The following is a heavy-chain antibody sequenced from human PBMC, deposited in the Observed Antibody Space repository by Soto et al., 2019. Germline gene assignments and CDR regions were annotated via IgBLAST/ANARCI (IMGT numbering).Heavy chain of an antibody. CDR3: ARLEAAAGYYFDY. CDR2: IYYSGST. V-gene: IGHV4-39*01. Sequence: SETLSLTCTVSGGSISSSSYYWGWIRQPPGKGLEWIGSIYYSGSTYYNPSLKSRVTISVDTSKNQFSLKLSSVTAADTAVYYCARLEAAAGYYFDYWGQGTLVTVSS. D-gene: IGHD6-13*01. CDR1: GGSISSSSYY. J-gene: IGHJ4*02.